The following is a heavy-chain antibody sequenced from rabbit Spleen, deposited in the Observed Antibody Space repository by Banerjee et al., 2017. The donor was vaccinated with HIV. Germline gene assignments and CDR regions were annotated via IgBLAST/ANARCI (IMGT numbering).Heavy chain of an antibody. D-gene: IGHD8-1*01. J-gene: IGHJ4*01. CDR2: IYTGNGKT. V-gene: IGHV1S40*01. Sequence: SLVESGADLVKPGAPLALTCTASGLSFRSCYDMCWVRQVPGKGLELIACIYTGNGKTYFATWAKGRFTISETSSTTVTLQMTSLTVADTATYFCARDAGSGAYIDGCFNLWGQGTLVTVS. CDR3: ARDAGSGAYIDGCFNL. CDR1: GLSFRSCYD.